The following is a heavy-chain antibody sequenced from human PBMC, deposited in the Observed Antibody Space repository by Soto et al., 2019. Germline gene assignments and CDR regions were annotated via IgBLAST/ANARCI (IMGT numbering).Heavy chain of an antibody. CDR2: ISSSGMTI. CDR1: GFTFSDYY. Sequence: QVQLVESGGGLVKPGGSLRLSCSASGFTFSDYYMSWIRLAPGKGLEWVSYISSSGMTIYYADSVKGRFTISRDNAKNSLYLQMDILRAEDTAVYYCARASDGKTAVVSHFDYWGQGTLVTVSS. CDR3: ARASDGKTAVVSHFDY. D-gene: IGHD5-18*01. V-gene: IGHV3-11*01. J-gene: IGHJ4*02.